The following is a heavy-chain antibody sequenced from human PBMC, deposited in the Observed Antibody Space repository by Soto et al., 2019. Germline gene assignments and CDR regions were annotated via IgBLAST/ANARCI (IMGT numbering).Heavy chain of an antibody. V-gene: IGHV3-30*18. CDR2: ISYDGSNK. J-gene: IGHJ1*01. Sequence: PGGSLRLSCAASGFTFSSYGMHWVRQAPGKGLEWVAVISYDGSNKYYADSVKGRFTISRDNSKNTLCLQMNSLRAEDTAVYYCAKTPDQYYYDSSGQGYFQHWGQGTLVTVSS. CDR3: AKTPDQYYYDSSGQGYFQH. CDR1: GFTFSSYG. D-gene: IGHD3-22*01.